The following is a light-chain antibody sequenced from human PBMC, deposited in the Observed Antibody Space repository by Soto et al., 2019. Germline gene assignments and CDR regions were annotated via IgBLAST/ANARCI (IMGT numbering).Light chain of an antibody. V-gene: IGKV3-15*01. CDR1: QTVYNN. CDR3: HQYHNWWT. CDR2: GAS. Sequence: EIVLTQSPATLSLSPGERATLSCRASQTVYNNLASYQQKPGQAPRLLIYGASTRTTGITARFSGSGSGTEFTLTISSLQSEDFAVYYCHQYHNWWTFGQGTKVDIK. J-gene: IGKJ1*01.